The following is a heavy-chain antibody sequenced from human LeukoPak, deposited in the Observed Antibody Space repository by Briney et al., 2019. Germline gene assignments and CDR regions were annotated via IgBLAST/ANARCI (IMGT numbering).Heavy chain of an antibody. CDR3: ARIYSYGPTAVDY. Sequence: ASVKVSCKASGHTFTSYDINWVRQATGQGLEWMGIINPSGGSTSYAQKFQGRVTMTRDMSTSTVYMELSSLRSEDTAVYYCARIYSYGPTAVDYWGQGTLVTVSS. D-gene: IGHD5-18*01. CDR2: INPSGGST. J-gene: IGHJ4*02. V-gene: IGHV1-46*01. CDR1: GHTFTSYD.